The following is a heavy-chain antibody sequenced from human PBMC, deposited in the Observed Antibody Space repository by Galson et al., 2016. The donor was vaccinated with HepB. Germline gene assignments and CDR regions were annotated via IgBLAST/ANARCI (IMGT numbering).Heavy chain of an antibody. CDR1: GGSISNYS. CDR2: VSYSGST. Sequence: SETLSLTCSVSGGSISNYSWSWIRKPPGKGLEWIGYVSYSGSTNYNPSLKSRVTISVDTSKNHFSLKLSSVTAADTAVYYCAREVGVPGVTYGMDVWGQGTTVTVSS. V-gene: IGHV4-59*01. D-gene: IGHD2-2*01. J-gene: IGHJ6*02. CDR3: AREVGVPGVTYGMDV.